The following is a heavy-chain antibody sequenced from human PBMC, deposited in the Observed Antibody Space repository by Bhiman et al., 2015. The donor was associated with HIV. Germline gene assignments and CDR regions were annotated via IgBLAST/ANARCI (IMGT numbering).Heavy chain of an antibody. CDR2: IVTKGQGATT. CDR3: TTDLYPGIASHNAF. D-gene: IGHD6-13*01. Sequence: EVQLVESGGGLVKPGGSLTLSCATSGFVFSSAWLTWVRQAPGKGLEWVGRIVTKGQGATTDYPAPVKGRFTISRDDSKNTLYLQMNSLKTEDTAVYYCTTDLYPGIASHNAFWGQGTVVTVSS. J-gene: IGHJ4*02. CDR1: GFVFSSAW. V-gene: IGHV3-15*04.